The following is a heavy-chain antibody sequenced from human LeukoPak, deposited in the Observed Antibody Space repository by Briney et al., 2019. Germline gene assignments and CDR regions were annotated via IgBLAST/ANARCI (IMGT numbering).Heavy chain of an antibody. CDR3: AKAPLESMIIVVITPFDY. D-gene: IGHD3-22*01. J-gene: IGHJ4*02. V-gene: IGHV3-23*01. CDR1: GFTFSSYA. Sequence: PGGSLRLSCAASGFTFSSYAMSWVRQAPGKGLEWVSAISGSGGSTYYADSAKGRFTISRDNSKNTLYLQMNSLRAEDTAVYYCAKAPLESMIIVVITPFDYWGQGTLVTVSS. CDR2: ISGSGGST.